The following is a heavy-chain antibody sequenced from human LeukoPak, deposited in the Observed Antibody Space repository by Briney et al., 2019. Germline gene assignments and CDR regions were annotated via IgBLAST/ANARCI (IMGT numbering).Heavy chain of an antibody. CDR1: GYTFTIYA. CDR2: INAGNGNT. V-gene: IGHV1-3*01. D-gene: IGHD1-26*01. Sequence: ASVKVSCKASGYTFTIYAMHWVRQAPGQRLEWMGWINAGNGNTKYSQKFQGRVTITTDTSASTAYMELSSLRSEDTAVYYCARNLVGATSFDYWGQGTLVTVSS. J-gene: IGHJ4*02. CDR3: ARNLVGATSFDY.